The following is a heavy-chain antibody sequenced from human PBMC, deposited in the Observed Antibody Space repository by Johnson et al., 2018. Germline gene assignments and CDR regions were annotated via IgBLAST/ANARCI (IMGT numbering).Heavy chain of an antibody. Sequence: VQLVQSGGGVVQPGRSLRLSCAASGFTFSSYGMHWVRQAPGKGLEWVAVISYDGSNKYYADSVKCRFTISRDNSKNTLYLQMNSLRAEDTAVYYCAKDAYYSGSYSVRYYYYYMDVWGKGTTVTVSS. CDR2: ISYDGSNK. CDR3: AKDAYYSGSYSVRYYYYYMDV. J-gene: IGHJ6*03. D-gene: IGHD1-26*01. CDR1: GFTFSSYG. V-gene: IGHV3-30*18.